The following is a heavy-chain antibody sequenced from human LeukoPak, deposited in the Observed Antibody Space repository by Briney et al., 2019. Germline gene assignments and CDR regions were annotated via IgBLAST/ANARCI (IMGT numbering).Heavy chain of an antibody. CDR3: VTPLPHYCSGTNCPLRY. CDR2: ISADNGAT. Sequence: GASVEVSCKASDYTFDSYGITWVRQAPGQRLEWLGWISADNGATDFGQKVQGRVTLTTDTSTNTAYMELRSLRSDDTAVYYCVTPLPHYCSGTNCPLRYWGQGTLVTVSS. V-gene: IGHV1-18*01. D-gene: IGHD2-2*01. J-gene: IGHJ4*02. CDR1: DYTFDSYG.